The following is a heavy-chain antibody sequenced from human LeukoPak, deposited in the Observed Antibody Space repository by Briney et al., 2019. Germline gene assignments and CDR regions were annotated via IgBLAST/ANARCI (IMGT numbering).Heavy chain of an antibody. J-gene: IGHJ4*02. Sequence: GGSLRLSCVASGFPFSSYWMTWVRQAPGKGLEWVANIKQDGSKKSYVDSVKGRFTISRDNAKNSLHLQMNSLRAEDTAIYYCTRVGYIDEGIDYWGQGTLVTVSS. CDR3: TRVGYIDEGIDY. CDR2: IKQDGSKK. D-gene: IGHD5-24*01. CDR1: GFPFSSYW. V-gene: IGHV3-7*04.